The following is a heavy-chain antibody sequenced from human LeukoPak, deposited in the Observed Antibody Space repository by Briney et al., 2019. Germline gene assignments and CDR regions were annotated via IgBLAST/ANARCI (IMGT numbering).Heavy chain of an antibody. CDR1: GFTFSSYG. D-gene: IGHD5/OR15-5a*01. V-gene: IGHV3-33*06. Sequence: GKSLRLSCAASGFTFSSYGMHWVRQAPGKGLEWVAVIWYDGSNKFYADSVKGRFTISRDNSKNTLYLQMSSLRADDTAVYYCAKARGSSVYEQFDYWGQGTQVTVSP. CDR3: AKARGSSVYEQFDY. J-gene: IGHJ4*02. CDR2: IWYDGSNK.